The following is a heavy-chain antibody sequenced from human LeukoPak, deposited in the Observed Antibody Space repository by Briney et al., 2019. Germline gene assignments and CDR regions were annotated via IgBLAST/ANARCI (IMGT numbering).Heavy chain of an antibody. CDR1: GFTFSSYS. CDR2: ISSSSSSYI. Sequence: GGSLRLSCAASGFTFSSYSMNWVRQAPGKGLEWVSSISSSSSSYIYYADSVKGRFTISRDNAKNSLYLQMNSLGAEDTAVYYCARSIAAFAVASWGQGTLVTVSS. D-gene: IGHD6-6*01. J-gene: IGHJ5*01. V-gene: IGHV3-21*01. CDR3: ARSIAAFAVAS.